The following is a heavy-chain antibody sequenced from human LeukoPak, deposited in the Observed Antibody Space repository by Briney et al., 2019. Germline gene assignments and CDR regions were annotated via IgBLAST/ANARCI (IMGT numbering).Heavy chain of an antibody. Sequence: GGSLRLSCAASGFTFSSYSMNWVRQAPGKGLEWVSSISSSSSYIYYADSVKGRFTISRDNSKNTLYLQMNSLRAEDTAVYYCAKDVLLTYYYGSATMDVWGKGTTVTVSS. CDR2: ISSSSSYI. D-gene: IGHD3-10*01. CDR1: GFTFSSYS. CDR3: AKDVLLTYYYGSATMDV. J-gene: IGHJ6*03. V-gene: IGHV3-21*04.